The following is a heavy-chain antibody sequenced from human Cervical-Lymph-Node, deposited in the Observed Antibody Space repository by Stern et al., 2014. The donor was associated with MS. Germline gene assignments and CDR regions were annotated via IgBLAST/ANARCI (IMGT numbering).Heavy chain of an antibody. Sequence: QLVQSGPEVKRPGESLKISCQASGYTFTSYWIGWVRQMPGKGLEWIAIIFPGGSDIRYSPSFQGQVTISADKSSSTAYLQWNNLKASDTAIYYCARQRYIDYWGQGTLVTVSS. CDR1: GYTFTSYW. V-gene: IGHV5-51*01. CDR3: ARQRYIDY. J-gene: IGHJ4*02. CDR2: IFPGGSDI.